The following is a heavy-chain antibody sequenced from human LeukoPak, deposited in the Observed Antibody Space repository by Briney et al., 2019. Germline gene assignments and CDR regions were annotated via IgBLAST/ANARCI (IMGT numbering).Heavy chain of an antibody. D-gene: IGHD1-26*01. V-gene: IGHV3-23*01. CDR3: AKRERGSYSLDY. CDR2: MSGSGGST. Sequence: PGGSLRLSCAASGFTFSSYAMSWVRQAPGKGLEWVSAMSGSGGSTYYADSVKGRFTISRDNSKNTLYLQMNSLRAEDTAVYYCAKRERGSYSLDYWGQGTLVTVSS. J-gene: IGHJ4*02. CDR1: GFTFSSYA.